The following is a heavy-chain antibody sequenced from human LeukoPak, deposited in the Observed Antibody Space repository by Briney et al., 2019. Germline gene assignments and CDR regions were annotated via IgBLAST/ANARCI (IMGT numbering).Heavy chain of an antibody. J-gene: IGHJ4*02. CDR3: ARLCRGSIQDGYNCDY. CDR1: GGSISSSSYY. CDR2: IYYSGST. V-gene: IGHV4-39*01. Sequence: SETLSLTCTVSGGSISSSSYYWGWIRQPPGKGLEWIGSIYYSGSTYYNPSLKSRVTISVDASKNQFSLKLSSVTAADTAVYYCARLCRGSIQDGYNCDYWGQGTLVTVSS. D-gene: IGHD5-24*01.